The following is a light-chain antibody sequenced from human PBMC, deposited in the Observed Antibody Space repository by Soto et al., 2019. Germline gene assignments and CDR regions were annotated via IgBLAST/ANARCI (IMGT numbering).Light chain of an antibody. J-gene: IGLJ1*01. CDR3: AAWDDSLTGREV. CDR2: SNN. Sequence: QSVLTQPPSAYGTPGQRVTISCSGSSSNIGSNSVNWYQQLPGAAPKLLIYSNNQRPSGVPDRFSGSKSGTSASLAISGLQSEDEADYYCAAWDDSLTGREVFGTGNKVTVL. V-gene: IGLV1-44*01. CDR1: SSNIGSNS.